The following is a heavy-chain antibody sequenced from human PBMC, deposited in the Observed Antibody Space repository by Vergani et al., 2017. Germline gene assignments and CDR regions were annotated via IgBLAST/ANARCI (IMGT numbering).Heavy chain of an antibody. CDR2: ISYDGSNK. D-gene: IGHD6-19*01. CDR3: ARSSGWYVYYMDV. V-gene: IGHV3-30*03. J-gene: IGHJ6*03. CDR1: GGTFSSYG. Sequence: QVQLVQSGAEVKKPGSSVKVSCKASGGTFSSYGMHWVRQAPGKGLEWVAVISYDGSNKYYADSVKGRFTISRDNSKNTLYLQMNSLRAEDTAVYYCARSSGWYVYYMDVWGKGTTVTVSS.